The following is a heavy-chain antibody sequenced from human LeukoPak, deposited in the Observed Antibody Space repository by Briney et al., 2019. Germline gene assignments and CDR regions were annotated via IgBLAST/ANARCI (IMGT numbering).Heavy chain of an antibody. J-gene: IGHJ4*02. CDR2: ISSAGTFT. Sequence: GGSLRLSCAPSGFIVSNNYMTWVRQTPGKGLEWVSYISSAGTFTSYAESVKGRFTISRDNAKFSLHLQMNSLRAEDTAVYYCARSSIAATGNFQYWGQGTLVTVSS. D-gene: IGHD6-13*01. CDR3: ARSSIAATGNFQY. V-gene: IGHV3-11*06. CDR1: GFIVSNNY.